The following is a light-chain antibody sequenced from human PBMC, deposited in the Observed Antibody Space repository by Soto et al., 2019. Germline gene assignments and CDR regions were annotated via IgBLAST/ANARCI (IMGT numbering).Light chain of an antibody. CDR2: EVN. CDR3: SSYAGGSTYV. CDR1: ISDVGGYNY. V-gene: IGLV2-8*01. J-gene: IGLJ6*01. Sequence: QSALTQPPSASGSPGQSVTISCTGTISDVGGYNYVAWYQQHPGKAPKLMIYEVNKRPSGVPDRFSGSKSGSTASLTVSGLQAEDEADYYCSSYAGGSTYVFGTGTQLTVL.